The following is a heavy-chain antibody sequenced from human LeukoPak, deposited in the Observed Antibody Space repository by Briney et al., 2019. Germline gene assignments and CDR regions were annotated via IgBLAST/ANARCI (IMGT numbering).Heavy chain of an antibody. D-gene: IGHD3-3*01. CDR1: GGSVSSGSYY. J-gene: IGHJ5*02. CDR2: IYYSGST. Sequence: SETLSLTCTVSGGSVSSGSYYWGWIRQPPGKGLEWIGSIYYSGSTYYNPSLKSRVTISVDTSKNQFSLKLSSVTAADTAVCYCASTYYDFWSGSSRQGVDPWGQGTLVTVSS. CDR3: ASTYYDFWSGSSRQGVDP. V-gene: IGHV4-39*01.